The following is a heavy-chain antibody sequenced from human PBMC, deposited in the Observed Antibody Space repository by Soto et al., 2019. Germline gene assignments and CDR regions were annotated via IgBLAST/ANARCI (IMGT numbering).Heavy chain of an antibody. J-gene: IGHJ5*02. CDR1: GXNFGAYA. CDR2: IIRKAYGGTT. Sequence: PXGSLRLSSSASGXNFGAYAMSWVRQPPGKGLEVVGFIIRKAYGGTTDYAASVKGRFTISRDHSNSIAYLQMNSLKIEDTAVYYRARDMSTDDPLLSPVWGSYRDNWFDPWGQGTLGTVSS. D-gene: IGHD3-16*02. CDR3: ARDMSTDDPLLSPVWGSYRDNWFDP. V-gene: IGHV3-49*04.